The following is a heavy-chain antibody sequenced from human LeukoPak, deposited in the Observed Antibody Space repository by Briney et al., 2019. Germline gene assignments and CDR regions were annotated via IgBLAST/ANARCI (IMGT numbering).Heavy chain of an antibody. D-gene: IGHD5-18*01. CDR3: ARASGYSYGHHGY. J-gene: IGHJ4*02. V-gene: IGHV3-21*01. Sequence: GGSLRLSCAASGFTFSSYSMNWVRQAPGKGLEWVSSISSSSSYVYYADSVKGRFTISRDNAKNSLYLQMNSLRAEDTAVYYCARASGYSYGHHGYWGQGTLVTVSS. CDR1: GFTFSSYS. CDR2: ISSSSSYV.